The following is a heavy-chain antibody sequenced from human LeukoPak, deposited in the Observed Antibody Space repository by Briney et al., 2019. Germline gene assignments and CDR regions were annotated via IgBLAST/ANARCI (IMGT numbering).Heavy chain of an antibody. Sequence: GRSLRLSCAASGFTFSSYAMHWVRQAPGKGLEWVAVISYDGSNKYYADSVKGRFTISRDNSKNTLYLQMNSLRAEDTAVYYCARTFLIAAAGTGFDYWGQGTLVTVSS. CDR3: ARTFLIAAAGTGFDY. D-gene: IGHD6-13*01. V-gene: IGHV3-30-3*01. J-gene: IGHJ4*02. CDR1: GFTFSSYA. CDR2: ISYDGSNK.